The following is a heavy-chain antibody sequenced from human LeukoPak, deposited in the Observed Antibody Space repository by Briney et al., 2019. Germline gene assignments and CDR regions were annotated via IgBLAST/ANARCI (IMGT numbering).Heavy chain of an antibody. Sequence: PGGSLRLSCAASGFTFGNYWMTWVRQAPGKGLEWLAHIKEDGSETAYVDPVRGRFTISRDNAKNSLYLQMTSLRDEDTAVYYCARDGGFHLFGYWGQGTLVSVSS. CDR2: IKEDGSET. J-gene: IGHJ4*02. D-gene: IGHD3-16*01. CDR3: ARDGGFHLFGY. CDR1: GFTFGNYW. V-gene: IGHV3-7*01.